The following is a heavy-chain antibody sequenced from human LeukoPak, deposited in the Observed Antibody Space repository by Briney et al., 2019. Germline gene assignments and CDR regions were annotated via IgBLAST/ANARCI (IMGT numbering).Heavy chain of an antibody. CDR3: ARDPSGGQGHY. D-gene: IGHD2-15*01. V-gene: IGHV3-21*01. CDR1: GFTFSNYC. J-gene: IGHJ4*02. CDR2: ISSSSSYI. Sequence: PGGSLRLSCAASGFTFSNYCMNWVRQAPGKGLEWVSSISSSSSYIYYADSVKGRFTISRDNAKNSLYLQMNSLRAEDTAVYYCARDPSGGQGHYWGQGTLVTVSS.